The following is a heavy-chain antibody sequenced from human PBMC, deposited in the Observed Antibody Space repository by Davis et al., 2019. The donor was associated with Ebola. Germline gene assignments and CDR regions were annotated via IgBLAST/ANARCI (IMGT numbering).Heavy chain of an antibody. V-gene: IGHV1-69*13. Sequence: AASVKVSCKASGCTLSNYAITWVRQAPGQGLEWMGGIIPIFGTANYAQKFQGRVTITADESTSTAYMELSSLRSEDTAVYYCAREGGSGTALDYWGQGTLVTVSS. D-gene: IGHD5-18*01. CDR3: AREGGSGTALDY. CDR2: IIPIFGTA. CDR1: GCTLSNYA. J-gene: IGHJ4*02.